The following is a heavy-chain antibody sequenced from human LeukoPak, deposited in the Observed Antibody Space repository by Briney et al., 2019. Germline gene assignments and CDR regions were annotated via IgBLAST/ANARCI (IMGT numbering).Heavy chain of an antibody. Sequence: ASVKVSCKASGYTLPSYYMHWVRQAPGQGLEWMGIINPSDGSTSYAQKFQGRVTMTRDTSTSTVYMELSSLRSEDTAVYYCARAFYGSGSYYNLRLDPWGQGTLVTVSS. CDR3: ARAFYGSGSYYNLRLDP. V-gene: IGHV1-46*01. CDR1: GYTLPSYY. J-gene: IGHJ5*02. D-gene: IGHD3-10*01. CDR2: INPSDGST.